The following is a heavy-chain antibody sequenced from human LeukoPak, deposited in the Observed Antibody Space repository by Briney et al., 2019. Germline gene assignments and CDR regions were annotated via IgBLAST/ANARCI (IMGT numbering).Heavy chain of an antibody. CDR2: IYYSGST. CDR1: GGSVSSGSYY. J-gene: IGHJ5*02. D-gene: IGHD3-10*01. V-gene: IGHV4-61*01. Sequence: PSKTLSLTRTVSGGSVSSGSYYWSWIRQPPGKGLEWIGYIYYSGSTNYNPSLKSRVTISVDTSKNQFSLKLSSVTAADTAVYYCARTDARFGRAIEDHRQVFDPWGQGTLVTVSS. CDR3: ARTDARFGRAIEDHRQVFDP.